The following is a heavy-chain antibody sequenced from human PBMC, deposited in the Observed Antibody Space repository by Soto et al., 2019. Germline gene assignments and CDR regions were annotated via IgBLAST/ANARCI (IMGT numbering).Heavy chain of an antibody. Sequence: DSVKVSCKSSGYTFTSYDINWVRHAPGQRLEWMGWINVGNGNTRYSQKFQGRLTLTRDTPGNTAYLELNSLISEDTAVYYCAPPQDYDGCLDSWGQGTLVTVSS. V-gene: IGHV1-3*01. D-gene: IGHD3-22*01. J-gene: IGHJ4*02. CDR2: INVGNGNT. CDR3: APPQDYDGCLDS. CDR1: GYTFTSYD.